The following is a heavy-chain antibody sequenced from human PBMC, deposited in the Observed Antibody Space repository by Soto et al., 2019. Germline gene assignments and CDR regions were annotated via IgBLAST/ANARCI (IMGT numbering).Heavy chain of an antibody. CDR2: VSPYDGKT. CDR3: ARGGYYDSSGPRNYHYYCFKV. Sequence: QAQLMQTGAEVKRPGASVKVSCRSSAYTFSSYGITWVRQAPGQGLEWLGWVSPYDGKTNYAPRFQGRVYMSTDISANTAHMELRSLRVDDTANYYCARGGYYDSSGPRNYHYYCFKVSGQGTTVTVS. J-gene: IGHJ6*02. D-gene: IGHD3-22*01. V-gene: IGHV1-18*04. CDR1: AYTFSSYG.